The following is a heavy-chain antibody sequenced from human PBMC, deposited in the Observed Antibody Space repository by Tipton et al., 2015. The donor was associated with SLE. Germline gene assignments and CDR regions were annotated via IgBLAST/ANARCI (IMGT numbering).Heavy chain of an antibody. D-gene: IGHD3-16*01. V-gene: IGHV4-59*07. CDR1: GGSISDYS. Sequence: TLSLTCTVSGGSISDYSWNWIRQPPGRALEWIGYSYNSGSANFNPSLKSRVTISVDTSRNQFSLRLSSVTAADTAVYYCARSIGAETWYFDLWGRGTLVTVSS. J-gene: IGHJ2*01. CDR3: ARSIGAETWYFDL. CDR2: SYNSGSA.